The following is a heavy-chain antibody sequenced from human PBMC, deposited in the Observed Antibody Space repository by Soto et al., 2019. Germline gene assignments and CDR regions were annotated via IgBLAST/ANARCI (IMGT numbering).Heavy chain of an antibody. J-gene: IGHJ3*01. CDR3: NTDPGGST. V-gene: IGHV3-15*01. Sequence: EVQLVESGGGLVKPGGSLRLSCAASGFTFNNAWMTWVRQAPGKGLEWVGRINSKADGGIIDYAAPVRGRFTISRDDSKNTVYLQMNSLKTEDTAMYYCNTDPGGSTGGQGTMVTVSS. CDR2: INSKADGGII. CDR1: GFTFNNAW.